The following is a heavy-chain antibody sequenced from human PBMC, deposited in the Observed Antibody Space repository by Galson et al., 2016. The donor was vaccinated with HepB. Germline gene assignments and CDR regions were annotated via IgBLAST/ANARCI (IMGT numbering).Heavy chain of an antibody. J-gene: IGHJ6*02. Sequence: SLRLSCAASGFTFSSYAMSWVRQAPGKGLEWVSVISNSGGSTYYAGSVKGRFTISRDNSNNTLYVQMSSLRGEDTAIYYCAKVTTVSTSLSNYAMDVWGQGTTVTVSS. D-gene: IGHD4-17*01. CDR3: AKVTTVSTSLSNYAMDV. CDR2: ISNSGGST. V-gene: IGHV3-23*01. CDR1: GFTFSSYA.